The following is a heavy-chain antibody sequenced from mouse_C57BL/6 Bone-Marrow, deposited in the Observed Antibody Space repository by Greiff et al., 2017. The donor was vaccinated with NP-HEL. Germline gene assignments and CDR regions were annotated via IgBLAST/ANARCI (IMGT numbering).Heavy chain of an antibody. CDR1: GFTFSDYY. V-gene: IGHV5-16*01. Sequence: EVKLQESEGGLVQPGSSMKLSCTASGFTFSDYYMAWVRQVPEKGLEWVANINYDGSSTYYLDSLKSRFIISRDNAKNILYLQMSSLKSEDTATYYCARFGSSPFDYWGQGTTLTVSS. D-gene: IGHD1-1*01. J-gene: IGHJ2*01. CDR3: ARFGSSPFDY. CDR2: INYDGSST.